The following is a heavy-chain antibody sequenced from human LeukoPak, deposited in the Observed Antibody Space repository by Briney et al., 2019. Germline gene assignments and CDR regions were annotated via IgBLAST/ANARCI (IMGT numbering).Heavy chain of an antibody. CDR2: IYYSGST. D-gene: IGHD3-22*01. CDR1: GGSISSSSYY. CDR3: ARDRGAYYDSSGYYWIGAFDI. Sequence: PSETLSLTCTVSGGSISSSSYYWGWIRQPPGKGLEWIGSIYYSGSTYYNPSLKSRVTISVDTSKNQFSLKLSSVTAADAAVYYCARDRGAYYDSSGYYWIGAFDIWGQGTMVTVSS. V-gene: IGHV4-39*07. J-gene: IGHJ3*02.